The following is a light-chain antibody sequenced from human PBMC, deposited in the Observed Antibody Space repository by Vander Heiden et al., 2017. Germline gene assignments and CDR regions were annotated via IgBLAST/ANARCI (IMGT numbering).Light chain of an antibody. CDR1: QSITTW. CDR3: QQYSIDSPT. J-gene: IGKJ1*01. V-gene: IGKV1-5*01. Sequence: DIQMTQSPSTLSASVGDRVTITCRASQSITTWLAWYQQKPGKAPKLLIYDASNLQSGVPSRFSGSGSGTDFSLTISSLQPDDFATYYCQQYSIDSPTFGQGTKVEF. CDR2: DAS.